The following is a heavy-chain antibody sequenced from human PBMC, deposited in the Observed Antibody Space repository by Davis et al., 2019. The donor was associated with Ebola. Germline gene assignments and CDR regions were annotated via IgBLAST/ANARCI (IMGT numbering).Heavy chain of an antibody. Sequence: ASVKVSCKASGGTFSSYAISWVRQAPGQGLEWMGIINPSGGSTSYAQKFQGRVTMTRDTSTSTVYMELSSLRSEDTAVYYCARDNGGSSPHYYYYYYGMDVWGQGTTVTVSS. CDR2: INPSGGST. V-gene: IGHV1-46*01. CDR1: GGTFSSYA. CDR3: ARDNGGSSPHYYYYYYGMDV. D-gene: IGHD6-6*01. J-gene: IGHJ6*02.